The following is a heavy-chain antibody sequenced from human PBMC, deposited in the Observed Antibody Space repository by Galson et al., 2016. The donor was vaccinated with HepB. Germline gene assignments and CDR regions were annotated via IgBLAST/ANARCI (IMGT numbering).Heavy chain of an antibody. CDR1: DFSFSDFA. D-gene: IGHD5-18*01. CDR3: ARNRPRTDTVTED. J-gene: IGHJ4*02. V-gene: IGHV3-23*01. Sequence: SLRLSCAAADFSFSDFAMSWVRQAPGKGLEWISGVSNSGATTYYADSVKGRFTISRDHSKNTVYLKMNSLRAEGTAVYYCARNRPRTDTVTEDWGQGTLVTVSS. CDR2: VSNSGATT.